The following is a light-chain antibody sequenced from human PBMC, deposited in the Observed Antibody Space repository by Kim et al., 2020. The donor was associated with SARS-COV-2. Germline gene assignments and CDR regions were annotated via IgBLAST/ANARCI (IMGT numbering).Light chain of an antibody. Sequence: ASVGHRFTITCRASQDISTYLAWFQQRAGKVPKLLIYAASALQSGVPARFSGSGSGTDFTLTITSLQPEDVATYYCQKYNNAPFTFGPGTKVDIK. CDR3: QKYNNAPFT. V-gene: IGKV1-27*01. CDR1: QDISTY. CDR2: AAS. J-gene: IGKJ3*01.